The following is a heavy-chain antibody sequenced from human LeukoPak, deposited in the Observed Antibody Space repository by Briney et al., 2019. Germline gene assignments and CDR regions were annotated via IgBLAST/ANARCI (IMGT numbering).Heavy chain of an antibody. V-gene: IGHV3-30*03. CDR3: ARSYYSDTSALYYCDY. CDR2: ISFDGSNK. CDR1: GFSFSNYG. D-gene: IGHD3-22*01. Sequence: PGGSLRLSCVASGFSFSNYGIHWVRQAPGKGLEWLAIISFDGSNKYYADSVKGRFTISRDNSKNTLYLQMNSLRAEDTAVYYCARSYYSDTSALYYCDYWGQGTLVTVSS. J-gene: IGHJ4*02.